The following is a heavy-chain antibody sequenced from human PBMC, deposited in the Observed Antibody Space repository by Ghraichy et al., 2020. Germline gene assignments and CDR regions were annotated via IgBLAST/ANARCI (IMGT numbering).Heavy chain of an antibody. V-gene: IGHV1-69*10. CDR2: IIPIFGIA. CDR3: ARVAPLGGNSH. CDR1: GGTFSSYA. J-gene: IGHJ4*02. Sequence: SVKVSCKASGGTFSSYAISWVRQAPGQGLEWMGGIIPIFGIANYAQKFQGRVTITADKSTSTAYMELSSLRSEDTAVYYCARVAPLGGNSHWGQGTLVTVSS. D-gene: IGHD4-23*01.